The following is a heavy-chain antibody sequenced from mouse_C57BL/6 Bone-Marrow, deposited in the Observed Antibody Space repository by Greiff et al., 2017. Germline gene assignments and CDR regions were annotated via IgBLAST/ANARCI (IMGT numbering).Heavy chain of an antibody. CDR3: ARQGDYDEAMDY. D-gene: IGHD2-4*01. V-gene: IGHV5-12*01. Sequence: EVQLVESGGGLVQPGGSLKLSCAASGFTFSDYYMYWVRQTPEKRLEWVAYISNGGGSTYYPDTVKGRFTISRDNAKNTLYLQMSRLKSEDTAMYYCARQGDYDEAMDYWGQGTSVTVSS. CDR2: ISNGGGST. J-gene: IGHJ4*01. CDR1: GFTFSDYY.